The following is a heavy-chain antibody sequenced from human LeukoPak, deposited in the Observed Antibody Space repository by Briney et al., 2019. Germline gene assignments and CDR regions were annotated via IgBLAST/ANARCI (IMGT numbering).Heavy chain of an antibody. J-gene: IGHJ4*02. Sequence: PGGSLRLSCAASGFTFSSYAMSWVRQAPGKGLEWVSAISGSGGSTYYADSVKGRFTISRDNAKNSLYLQMNSLRAEDTALYYCAKEVGYSYGYDYWGQGTLVTVSS. CDR3: AKEVGYSYGYDY. CDR1: GFTFSSYA. CDR2: ISGSGGST. V-gene: IGHV3-23*01. D-gene: IGHD5-18*01.